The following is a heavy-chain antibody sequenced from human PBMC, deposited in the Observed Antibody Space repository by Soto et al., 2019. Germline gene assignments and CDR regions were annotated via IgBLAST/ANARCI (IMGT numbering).Heavy chain of an antibody. V-gene: IGHV4-59*01. CDR2: IYYSGST. CDR3: ARSVFP. Sequence: SETLSLTCTVTGGSISTFLWNWIRQPPGKGLEWIGSIYYSGSTNYNPSLNSRVTISVDTSKNQFSLKLNSVTAADTAVYYCARSVFPWGQGTLVTVSS. J-gene: IGHJ5*02. CDR1: GGSISTFL.